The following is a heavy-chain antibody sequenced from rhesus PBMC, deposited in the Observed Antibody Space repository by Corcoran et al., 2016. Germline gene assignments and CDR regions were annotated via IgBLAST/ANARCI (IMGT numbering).Heavy chain of an antibody. V-gene: IGHV4S6*01. J-gene: IGHJ4*01. Sequence: QVQLQESGPGLVKPSETLPLTCAVSGASISSNYWTWIRKPPGKGLMWIGSIFVSGGSTTYNPSLKCRVTMSIDTSKNQFSLKLSSVTAADTAVYYCARVPTHENPDYWGQGVLVTVSS. CDR1: GASISSNY. CDR2: IFVSGGST. CDR3: ARVPTHENPDY.